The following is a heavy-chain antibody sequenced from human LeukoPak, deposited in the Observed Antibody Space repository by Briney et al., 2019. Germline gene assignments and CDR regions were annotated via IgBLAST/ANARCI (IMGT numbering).Heavy chain of an antibody. V-gene: IGHV3-64D*06. CDR1: GFIFSPYA. J-gene: IGHJ5*02. CDR3: VLDWWVDR. D-gene: IGHD2-15*01. Sequence: GGSLRLSCSASGFIFSPYAMHWVRQAPGKGLEYVSSISSEGKTTYYADSVKGRFTISRDNSKNMLYLQMNSLRPEDTAVYYCVLDWWVDRWGRGTLVTVSS. CDR2: ISSEGKTT.